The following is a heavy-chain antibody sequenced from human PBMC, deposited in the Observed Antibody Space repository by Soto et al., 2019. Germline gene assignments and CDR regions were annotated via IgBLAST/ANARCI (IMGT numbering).Heavy chain of an antibody. CDR3: AKSRPLRYYDSSGYPDY. D-gene: IGHD3-22*01. CDR1: GFTFSSYA. V-gene: IGHV3-23*01. J-gene: IGHJ4*02. Sequence: TGGSLRLSCAASGFTFSSYAMSWVRQAPGKGLEWVSAISGSGGSTYYADSVKGRFTISRDNSKNTLYLQMNSLRAEDTAVYYCAKSRPLRYYDSSGYPDYWGQGTLVTVSS. CDR2: ISGSGGST.